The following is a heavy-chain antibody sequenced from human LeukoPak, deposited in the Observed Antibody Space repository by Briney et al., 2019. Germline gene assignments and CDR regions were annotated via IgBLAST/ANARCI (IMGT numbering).Heavy chain of an antibody. CDR1: GFTFTTYS. D-gene: IGHD1-26*01. V-gene: IGHV3-48*04. J-gene: IGHJ4*02. Sequence: GRSLRLSCATSGFTFTTYSMNWVRQDPGKGLEWVSYISSGSSTIYYVDSVKGRFTISRDNAKNSLYLQMNSLRAEDTAVYYCASLRGATDNWGQGTLVTVSS. CDR2: ISSGSSTI. CDR3: ASLRGATDN.